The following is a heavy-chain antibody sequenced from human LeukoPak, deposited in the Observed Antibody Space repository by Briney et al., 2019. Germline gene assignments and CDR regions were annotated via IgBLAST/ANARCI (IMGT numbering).Heavy chain of an antibody. V-gene: IGHV3-7*03. Sequence: GGSLRLSCAASGFTFSSYWMNWARQAPGKGLERVASINHNGNVNYYVPSARGRFTISRDNAKNSLLLQMNSLTAEDTAIYYCARPGPQAPDCYHYWGQGTQITVSS. CDR3: ARPGPQAPDCYHY. J-gene: IGHJ4*02. D-gene: IGHD2-21*02. CDR1: GFTFSSYW. CDR2: INHNGNVN.